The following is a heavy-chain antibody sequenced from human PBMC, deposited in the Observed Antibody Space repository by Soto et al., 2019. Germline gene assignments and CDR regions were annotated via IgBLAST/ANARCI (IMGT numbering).Heavy chain of an antibody. CDR1: GFTFSSYA. V-gene: IGHV3-23*01. CDR3: AKDTSLGYDFWSGYSVDYGMDV. D-gene: IGHD3-3*01. J-gene: IGHJ6*02. CDR2: ISGSGGST. Sequence: GGSLRLSCAASGFTFSSYAMSWVRQAPGKGLEWVSAISGSGGSTYYADSVKGRFTISRDNSKNTLYLQMNSLRAEDTAVYYCAKDTSLGYDFWSGYSVDYGMDVWGQGTTVTVSS.